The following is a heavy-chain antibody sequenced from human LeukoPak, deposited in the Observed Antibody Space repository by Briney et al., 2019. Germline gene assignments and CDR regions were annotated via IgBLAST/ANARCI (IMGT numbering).Heavy chain of an antibody. V-gene: IGHV4-34*01. CDR2: INHSGTT. CDR1: GGSFSGYY. Sequence: PSETLSLTCAVHGGSFSGYYWTWIRQSPGKGLEWIGEINHSGTTNYNPSPKSRVTSVDTSKSQFFLSLTSVTAADTAVYYCARHSTFFGVVIIKGRVRGPFDYWGQGTLVTVSS. J-gene: IGHJ4*02. CDR3: ARHSTFFGVVIIKGRVRGPFDY. D-gene: IGHD3-3*01.